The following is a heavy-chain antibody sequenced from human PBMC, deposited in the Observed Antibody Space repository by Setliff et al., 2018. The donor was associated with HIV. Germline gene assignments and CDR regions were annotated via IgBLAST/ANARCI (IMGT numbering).Heavy chain of an antibody. CDR3: VREGSVSGKYYYYMNL. CDR2: INWNSDFI. V-gene: IGHV3-9*01. D-gene: IGHD6-19*01. Sequence: GGSLRLSCVASGFIFDNHIMYWVRQVPGKGLEWVSTINWNSDFIAYADSVKGRFTVARDNANSSLYLQMNSLRPEDSALYYCVREGSVSGKYYYYMNLWGKGTTVTVSS. J-gene: IGHJ6*03. CDR1: GFIFDNHI.